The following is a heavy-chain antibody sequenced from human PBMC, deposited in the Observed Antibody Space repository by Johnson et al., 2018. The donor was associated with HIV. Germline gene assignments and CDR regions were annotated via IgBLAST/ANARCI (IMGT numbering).Heavy chain of an antibody. J-gene: IGHJ3*02. CDR2: ISGSGDTA. Sequence: VQLVESGGGLVQPGGSLRLSCAASGVTFSNYAMSWVRQAPGKGLEWVSAISGSGDTAYYADSVKGRFTISRDSSKNTLFLQMNSLRAEDTAVYYCAKSPGKDYGGNSGSFDIWGQGTMVTVSS. V-gene: IGHV3-23*04. D-gene: IGHD4-23*01. CDR1: GVTFSNYA. CDR3: AKSPGKDYGGNSGSFDI.